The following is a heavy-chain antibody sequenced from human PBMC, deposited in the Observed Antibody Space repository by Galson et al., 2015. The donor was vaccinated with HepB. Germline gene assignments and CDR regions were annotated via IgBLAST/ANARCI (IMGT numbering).Heavy chain of an antibody. CDR2: INNSGLKK. J-gene: IGHJ4*02. Sequence: SLRLSCAASGFTFSFYAMNWVRQAPGKGLEWVSSINNSGLKKYYADSVKGRFTISRDNAKNSVDLQMNSLRDEDTAVYYCARDTRGGSGSQPDYWGLGTLVTVSS. D-gene: IGHD3-10*01. CDR1: GFTFSFYA. V-gene: IGHV3-21*01. CDR3: ARDTRGGSGSQPDY.